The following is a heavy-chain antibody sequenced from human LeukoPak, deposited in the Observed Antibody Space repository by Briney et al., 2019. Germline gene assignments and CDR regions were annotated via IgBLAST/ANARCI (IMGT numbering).Heavy chain of an antibody. J-gene: IGHJ5*02. CDR1: GYFFTSYH. CDR2: IDPTGGST. V-gene: IGHV1-46*01. Sequence: ASVKVSCKASGYFFTSYHMHWVRQAPGQGLEWMGIIDPTGGSTTYPQRFQGRVTMTRDTSTSTVYMELSSLRSEDTAMYYCARDGCSSTRCSAGGNWFDPWGQGTLVTVSS. CDR3: ARDGCSSTRCSAGGNWFDP. D-gene: IGHD2-2*01.